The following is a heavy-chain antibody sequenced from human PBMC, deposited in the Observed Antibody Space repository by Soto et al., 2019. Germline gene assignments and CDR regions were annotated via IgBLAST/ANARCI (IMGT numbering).Heavy chain of an antibody. CDR2: MNPNSGNT. J-gene: IGHJ5*02. Sequence: GASVKVSCKASGYTFGNNDISWVRQATGQGLEWMGWMNPNSGNTGYAQKFQGRVSMTRNTSITTAYLELSSLRSDDTAIYYCARMATSGTLNWFDPWGQRTLVTVSS. V-gene: IGHV1-8*01. CDR1: GYTFGNND. CDR3: ARMATSGTLNWFDP.